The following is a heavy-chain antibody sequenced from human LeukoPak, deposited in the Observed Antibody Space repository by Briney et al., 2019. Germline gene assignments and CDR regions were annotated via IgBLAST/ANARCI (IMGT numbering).Heavy chain of an antibody. CDR1: GYTFTGYY. CDR2: INPNSGGT. CDR3: ARDRSLSGSYYYYGMDV. D-gene: IGHD1-26*01. V-gene: IGHV1-2*04. Sequence: GASVKVSCKASGYTFTGYYMHWVRQAPGQGLEWMGWINPNSGGTNYAQKFQGWVTMTRDTSISTAYMELSRLRSDDTAVYYCARDRSLSGSYYYYGMDVWGQGTTVTVSS. J-gene: IGHJ6*02.